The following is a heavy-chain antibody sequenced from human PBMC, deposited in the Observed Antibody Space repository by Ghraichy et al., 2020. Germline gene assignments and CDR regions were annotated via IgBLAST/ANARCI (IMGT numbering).Heavy chain of an antibody. J-gene: IGHJ4*02. CDR3: AKDRGRSMRSNHDY. D-gene: IGHD1-14*01. CDR2: ISGGGDST. V-gene: IGHV3-23*01. Sequence: GGSLRLSCAASGFTINNYAMSWVRQAPGKGLEWASSISGGGDSTFYADSVKGRFTIARDNSKNVLYLQMNSLRAEDTAVYYCAKDRGRSMRSNHDYWDQGTLVTVSS. CDR1: GFTINNYA.